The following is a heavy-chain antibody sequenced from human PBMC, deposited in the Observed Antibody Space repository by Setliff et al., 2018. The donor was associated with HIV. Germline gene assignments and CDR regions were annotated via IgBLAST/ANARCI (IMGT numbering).Heavy chain of an antibody. CDR1: GGSINSHY. CDR3: ATSRVVVLRFDP. J-gene: IGHJ5*02. V-gene: IGHV4-59*11. Sequence: SETLSLTCTVSGGSINSHYWSWIRQPPGKGLEYIGYIYFTGITNYNPSLQSRVTMSVDTSKNQFSLKLYSVTAADTAVYYCATSRVVVLRFDPWGQGTLVTVSS. D-gene: IGHD3-22*01. CDR2: IYFTGIT.